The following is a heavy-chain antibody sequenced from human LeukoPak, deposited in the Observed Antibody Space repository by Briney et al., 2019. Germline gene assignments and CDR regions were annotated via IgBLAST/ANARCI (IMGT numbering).Heavy chain of an antibody. Sequence: ASVKVSCKTSGYTFTTYAISWVRQAPGQGLEWMGWISVDSGNTNYAQKLQGRVTMTTDTSTSTAYMELRSLRSDDTAVYYCAREHYGSGSYYPRNAFDIWGQGTMVTVSS. CDR2: ISVDSGNT. CDR1: GYTFTTYA. CDR3: AREHYGSGSYYPRNAFDI. J-gene: IGHJ3*02. V-gene: IGHV1-18*01. D-gene: IGHD3-10*01.